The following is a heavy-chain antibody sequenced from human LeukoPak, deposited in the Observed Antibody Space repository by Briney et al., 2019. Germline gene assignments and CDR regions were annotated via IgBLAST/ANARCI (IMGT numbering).Heavy chain of an antibody. CDR1: GFTFSSYR. CDR2: ISSSSSTI. CDR3: AKQKTYSSPYYFDC. Sequence: GGSLRLSCAASGFTFSSYRMNWVRQAPGKGLEWVSYISSSSSTIYYADSVKGRFTVSRDNAKNTLYLQMNSLRADDTAVYYCAKQKTYSSPYYFDCWGQGTLVTVSS. J-gene: IGHJ4*02. D-gene: IGHD6-6*01. V-gene: IGHV3-48*01.